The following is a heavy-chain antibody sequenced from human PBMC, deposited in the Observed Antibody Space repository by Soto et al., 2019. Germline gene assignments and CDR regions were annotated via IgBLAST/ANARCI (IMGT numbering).Heavy chain of an antibody. CDR3: ARVLLWFGELSSEPYYYYMDV. CDR2: IYYSGST. J-gene: IGHJ6*03. D-gene: IGHD3-10*01. V-gene: IGHV4-59*01. Sequence: SETLSLTCTVSGGSISSYYWSWIRQPPGKGLEWIGYIYYSGSTNYNPSLKSRVTISVDTSKNQFSLKLSSVTAADTAVYYCARVLLWFGELSSEPYYYYMDVWGKGTTVTVSS. CDR1: GGSISSYY.